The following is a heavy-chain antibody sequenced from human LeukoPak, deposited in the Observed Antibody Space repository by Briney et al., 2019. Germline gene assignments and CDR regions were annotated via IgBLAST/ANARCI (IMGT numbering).Heavy chain of an antibody. D-gene: IGHD3-3*01. Sequence: ASVKVSCKASGYTFTSYDINWVRQATGQGLEWMGWMNPNSGNTGYAQKFQGRVTMTRNTSISTAYMELSRLRSEDTAVYYCARGLRSYDFWSGYPKPNWFDPWGQGTLVTVSS. J-gene: IGHJ5*02. CDR1: GYTFTSYD. CDR2: MNPNSGNT. CDR3: ARGLRSYDFWSGYPKPNWFDP. V-gene: IGHV1-8*01.